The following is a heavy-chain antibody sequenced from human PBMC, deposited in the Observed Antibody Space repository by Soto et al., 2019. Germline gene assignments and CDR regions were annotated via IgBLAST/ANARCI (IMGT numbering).Heavy chain of an antibody. D-gene: IGHD3-10*01. Sequence: QVQLVQSGGEVKKPGASVKVSCKASGYTFISYGITWVRQAPGQGLEWMGWISAYNGNINYAQKLQGRVTMTTDKSASTAYMELRSLRSDDTAVYYCARPLGGSGVYGMDVWGQGTTVTVSS. J-gene: IGHJ6*02. CDR3: ARPLGGSGVYGMDV. CDR2: ISAYNGNI. CDR1: GYTFISYG. V-gene: IGHV1-18*01.